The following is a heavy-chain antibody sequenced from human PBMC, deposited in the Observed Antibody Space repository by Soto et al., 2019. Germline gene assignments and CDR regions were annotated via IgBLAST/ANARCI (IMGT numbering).Heavy chain of an antibody. Sequence: QVQLVQSGAEVKKPGASVKVSCKASGYTFTSYAMHWVRQAPGQRLEWMGWINAGNGNTKYSQKFQGRVTITRDTSASTAYMELSSLRSEDTAVYYCARPTYSSSSGYSAFDIWGQGTMVTVSS. CDR3: ARPTYSSSSGYSAFDI. CDR2: INAGNGNT. J-gene: IGHJ3*02. V-gene: IGHV1-3*01. CDR1: GYTFTSYA. D-gene: IGHD6-6*01.